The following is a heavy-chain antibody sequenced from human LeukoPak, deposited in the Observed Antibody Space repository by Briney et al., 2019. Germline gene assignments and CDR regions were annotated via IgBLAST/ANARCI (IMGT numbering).Heavy chain of an antibody. Sequence: GGSLRLSCAASGFTSSSYAMSWIRQAPGKGLEWVSSITSSGAATYYADSVKSRFTISRDNSDNTLYLQMNSLRAEDTAVYYCAQDRPNYYGSNGHYYKLNGDCWGQGTLVTVPS. J-gene: IGHJ4*02. CDR3: AQDRPNYYGSNGHYYKLNGDC. CDR2: ITSSGAAT. CDR1: GFTSSSYA. V-gene: IGHV3-23*01. D-gene: IGHD3-22*01.